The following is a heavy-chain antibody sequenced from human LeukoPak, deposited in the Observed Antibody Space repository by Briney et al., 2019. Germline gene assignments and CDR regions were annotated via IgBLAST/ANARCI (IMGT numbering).Heavy chain of an antibody. V-gene: IGHV3-48*01. J-gene: IGHJ6*02. Sequence: GGSLRLSCAASGFTFSSYSMNWVRQAPGKGLEWVSYISSSSSTIYYADSVKGRFTISRDNAKNSLYLQMNSLRAEDTAVYYCARGPAAIVYYCYGMDVWGQGTTVTVSS. CDR1: GFTFSSYS. CDR3: ARGPAAIVYYCYGMDV. CDR2: ISSSSSTI. D-gene: IGHD2-2*01.